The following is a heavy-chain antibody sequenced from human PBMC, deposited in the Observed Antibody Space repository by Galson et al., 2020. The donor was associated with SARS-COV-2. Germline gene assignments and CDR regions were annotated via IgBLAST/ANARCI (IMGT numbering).Heavy chain of an antibody. Sequence: ASVKVSCAASGFTFSKYWMHWVRQAPGKGLEWLSRIKGDGSYTDYADSVKGRFTISRDNAKKTLYLQMNSLRAEDTAVYFCARDHFGYNSLDYWGQGTLVTVS. CDR2: IKGDGSYT. V-gene: IGHV3-74*01. CDR1: GFTFSKYW. J-gene: IGHJ4*02. CDR3: ARDHFGYNSLDY. D-gene: IGHD5-18*01.